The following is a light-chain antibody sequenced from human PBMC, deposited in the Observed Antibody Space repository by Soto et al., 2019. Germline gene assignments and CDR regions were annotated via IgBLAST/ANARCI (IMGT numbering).Light chain of an antibody. J-gene: IGKJ4*01. CDR2: WSS. Sequence: DIVMTQSPDSLAVSLGDRATINCKSSQSVLYSSTNKNYLAWYQQKPGQPPKLLIYWSSTRESGVPDRFSGSGSGTDFTLTISSLQAEDVAVYYCQKYYNTPLTFGGGNKVEIK. CDR3: QKYYNTPLT. V-gene: IGKV4-1*01. CDR1: QSVLYSSTNKNY.